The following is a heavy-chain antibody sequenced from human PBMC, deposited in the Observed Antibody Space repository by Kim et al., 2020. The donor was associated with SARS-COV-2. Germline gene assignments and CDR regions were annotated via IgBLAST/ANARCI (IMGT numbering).Heavy chain of an antibody. CDR1: GFTFGDYA. Sequence: GGSLRLSCAASGFTFGDYAMHWVRQAPGKGLEWVSGISWNSGNIVYVDSVKGRFTISRDNAKNSLYLQMNSLRVEDTALYYCAKGPINSNTWHWGQGTLVTVSS. CDR3: AKGPINSNTWH. CDR2: ISWNSGNI. D-gene: IGHD6-13*01. J-gene: IGHJ4*02. V-gene: IGHV3-9*01.